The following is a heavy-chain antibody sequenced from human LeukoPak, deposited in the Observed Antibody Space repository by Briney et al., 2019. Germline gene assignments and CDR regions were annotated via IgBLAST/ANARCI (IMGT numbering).Heavy chain of an antibody. CDR3: VRDRGSGWYCMDW. D-gene: IGHD6-19*01. CDR2: INSNGGTA. CDR1: GFTFNIYA. V-gene: IGHV3-23*01. J-gene: IGHJ4*02. Sequence: PGGSLRLSCAASGFTFNIYAMSWVRQAPGKGLEWVAVINSNGGTAHYADSVKGRFTISRDNSKNTVSLQMDRLRGDDTATYFCVRDRGSGWYCMDWWGQGALVTVSS.